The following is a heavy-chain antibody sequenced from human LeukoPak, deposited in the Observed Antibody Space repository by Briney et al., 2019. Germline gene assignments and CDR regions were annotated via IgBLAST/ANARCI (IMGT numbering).Heavy chain of an antibody. V-gene: IGHV3-30-3*01. J-gene: IGHJ4*02. CDR2: ISYDGTNK. CDR1: GFTFSTYA. D-gene: IGHD3-22*01. CDR3: ARGGGHMVVITDY. Sequence: GGSLRLSCAASGFTFSTYAMHWVRQAPGKGLEWVAVISYDGTNKYYADSVKGRFTISRDNSKNTLYLQMNSLSAEDTAVYYCARGGGHMVVITDYWGQGTLVTVSS.